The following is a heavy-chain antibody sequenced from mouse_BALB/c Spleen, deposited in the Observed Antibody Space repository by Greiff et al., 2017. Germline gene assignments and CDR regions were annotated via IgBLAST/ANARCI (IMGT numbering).Heavy chain of an antibody. CDR3: TREIYYGSLFAY. Sequence: QVHVKQSGAELVKPGASVKLSCKASGYTFTSYYMYWVKQRPGQGLEWIGGINPSNGGTNFNEKFKSKATLTVDKSSSTAYMQLSSLTSEDSAVYYCTREIYYGSLFAYWGQGTLVTVSA. CDR2: INPSNGGT. D-gene: IGHD1-2*01. CDR1: GYTFTSYY. V-gene: IGHV1S81*02. J-gene: IGHJ3*01.